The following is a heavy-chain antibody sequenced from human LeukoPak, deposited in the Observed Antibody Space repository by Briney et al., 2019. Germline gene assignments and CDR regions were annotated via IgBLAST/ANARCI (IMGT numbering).Heavy chain of an antibody. CDR2: IIPIFGTA. CDR3: ARDLHAVAGYYYGMDV. D-gene: IGHD6-19*01. J-gene: IGHJ6*04. CDR1: GGTFSSYA. V-gene: IGHV1-69*06. Sequence: GASVKVSCKASGGTFSSYAISWVRQAPGQGLGWMGGIIPIFGTANYAQKFQGRATITADKSTSTAYMELSSLRSEDTAVYYCARDLHAVAGYYYGMDVWGKGTTVTVSS.